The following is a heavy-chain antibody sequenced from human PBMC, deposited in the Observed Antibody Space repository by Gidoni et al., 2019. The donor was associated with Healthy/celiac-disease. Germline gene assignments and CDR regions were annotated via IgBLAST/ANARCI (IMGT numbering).Heavy chain of an antibody. CDR1: GDTFTSYA. CDR2: INAGKGNT. J-gene: IGHJ4*02. Sequence: QVQLVQSGAEVKKPGASVKVSCNASGDTFTSYAMHWVRQAPGQRLEWMGWINAGKGNTKYSQKVQGRVTITRDTAASTAYMELSSMRSEDTAVYYCARAQIIAVAGSDFDYWGQGTLVTVSS. CDR3: ARAQIIAVAGSDFDY. D-gene: IGHD6-19*01. V-gene: IGHV1-3*01.